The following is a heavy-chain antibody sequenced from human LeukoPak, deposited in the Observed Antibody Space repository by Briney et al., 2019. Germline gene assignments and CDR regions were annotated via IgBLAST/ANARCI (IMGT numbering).Heavy chain of an antibody. V-gene: IGHV3-23*01. CDR1: GFTSSSYA. CDR2: ISSSGSST. CDR3: AKRYSSTSVALDY. D-gene: IGHD6-13*01. Sequence: GGSLRLSCAASGFTSSSYAMSWVRQAPGKGLEWVSVISSSGSSTYYADSVKGRFTISRDYSKNALYLQMNSLRAEDTAVYYCAKRYSSTSVALDYWGQGTLVTVSS. J-gene: IGHJ4*02.